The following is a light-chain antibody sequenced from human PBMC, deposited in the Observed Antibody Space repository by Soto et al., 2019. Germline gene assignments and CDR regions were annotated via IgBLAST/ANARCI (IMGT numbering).Light chain of an antibody. V-gene: IGKV3-20*01. CDR1: QSVTNSF. J-gene: IGKJ1*01. CDR2: GAS. Sequence: EIVLAQSPGTLSLSPGERATLSCRASQSVTNSFLAWYQQKPGQAPRLLIYGASRRATGIPDRFTGSGSGTDFTLTISRLEPEDFAVYYCQQDVSAPWAFDQGTKVEI. CDR3: QQDVSAPWA.